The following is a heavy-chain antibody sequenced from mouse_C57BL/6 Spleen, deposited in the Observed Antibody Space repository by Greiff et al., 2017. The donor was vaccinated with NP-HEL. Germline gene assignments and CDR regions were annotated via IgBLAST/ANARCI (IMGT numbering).Heavy chain of an antibody. J-gene: IGHJ2*01. Sequence: EVQLQQSGPELVKPGASVKMSCTASGYTFTDYNMHWVKQRPGKRLEWIGYINPNNGGTSYNQTFKGQATLTVHKSSSTAYMELRSLTSEDSAVYYCARESNWYFEYWGQGATLTVAS. CDR3: ARESNWYFEY. CDR2: INPNNGGT. D-gene: IGHD4-1*01. V-gene: IGHV1-22*01. CDR1: GYTFTDYN.